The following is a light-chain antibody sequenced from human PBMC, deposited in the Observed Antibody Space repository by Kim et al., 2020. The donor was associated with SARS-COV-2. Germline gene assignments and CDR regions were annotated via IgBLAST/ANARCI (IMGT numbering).Light chain of an antibody. CDR3: KQYSGWRPGDT. Sequence: IVMTQSPAILSVSPEERATLSCRASQSVSSHLAWYQQRPGQPPRLLIYGASTRATGIPARFSGSGSGTEFTLTISSLQSDDFAIYFCKQYSGWRPGDTFGQGTKLEIK. J-gene: IGKJ2*01. CDR2: GAS. V-gene: IGKV3-15*01. CDR1: QSVSSH.